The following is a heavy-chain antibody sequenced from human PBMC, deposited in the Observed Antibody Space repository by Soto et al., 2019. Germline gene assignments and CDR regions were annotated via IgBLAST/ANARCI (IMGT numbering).Heavy chain of an antibody. V-gene: IGHV1-69*01. Sequence: QVPLVQSGAEVKKPGSSVKVSCKASGGTFSSYAISWVRQAPGQGLEWMGGIIPIFGTANYAQKFQGRVTITADESTSTAYMELSSLRSEDTAVYYCARVKEGTAMVTSFDYWGQGTLVTVSS. CDR3: ARVKEGTAMVTSFDY. CDR1: GGTFSSYA. J-gene: IGHJ4*02. D-gene: IGHD5-18*01. CDR2: IIPIFGTA.